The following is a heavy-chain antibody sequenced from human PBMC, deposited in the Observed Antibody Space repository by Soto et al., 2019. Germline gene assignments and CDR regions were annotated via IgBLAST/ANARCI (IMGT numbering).Heavy chain of an antibody. CDR1: GFTFSRYT. V-gene: IGHV3-48*04. Sequence: EVQVVESGGGSVQPGGSLRLSCAASGFTFSRYTMNWVRQAPGKGLEWLSYISGGGGAMCYADSVKGQVTISRDNAKNSLYLQMDSLRAEDTAVYYCARDKSGTYSIDYWGQGTLVTVSS. J-gene: IGHJ4*02. CDR2: ISGGGGAM. CDR3: ARDKSGTYSIDY. D-gene: IGHD1-26*01.